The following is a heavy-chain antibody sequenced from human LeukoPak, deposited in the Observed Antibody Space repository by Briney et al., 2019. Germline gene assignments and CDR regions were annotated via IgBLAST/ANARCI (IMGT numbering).Heavy chain of an antibody. Sequence: GGSLRLSCAASGFTFSSYIMNWVRQAAGNVLEWVSYISSSSSTIYYADSVTGRFTISRDNAKNSLYLQMNSLTAKATAVYYFARIREYYYMYVWGKGNTVTVSS. CDR3: ARIREYYYMYV. J-gene: IGHJ6*03. CDR2: ISSSSSTI. CDR1: GFTFSSYI. D-gene: IGHD5-24*01. V-gene: IGHV3-48*04.